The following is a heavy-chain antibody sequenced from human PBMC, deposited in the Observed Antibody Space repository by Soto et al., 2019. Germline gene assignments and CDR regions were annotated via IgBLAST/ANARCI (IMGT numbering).Heavy chain of an antibody. CDR2: IDPSDSYT. V-gene: IGHV5-10-1*01. CDR1: GYSFTSYW. Sequence: XSLKISCKGSGYSFTSYWIRWVLQMPGKGLEWMGRIDPSDSYTNYSPSFQGHVTISADKSISTAYLQWSSLKASDTAMYYCARHDGGNSEDAFDIWGQGTMVTVSS. D-gene: IGHD2-21*02. CDR3: ARHDGGNSEDAFDI. J-gene: IGHJ3*02.